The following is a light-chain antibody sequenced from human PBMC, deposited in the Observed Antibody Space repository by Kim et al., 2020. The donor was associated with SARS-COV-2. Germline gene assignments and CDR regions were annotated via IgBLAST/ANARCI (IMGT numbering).Light chain of an antibody. Sequence: GQSITISCTGTRGDVGGYNYVSWYQQHPGKAPNLMIYDVTNRPSGLSNRFSGSKSGNTASLTISGLQAEDEADYYCSSYTSSSTLVFGGGTQLTVL. V-gene: IGLV2-14*03. CDR2: DVT. CDR1: RGDVGGYNY. CDR3: SSYTSSSTLV. J-gene: IGLJ2*01.